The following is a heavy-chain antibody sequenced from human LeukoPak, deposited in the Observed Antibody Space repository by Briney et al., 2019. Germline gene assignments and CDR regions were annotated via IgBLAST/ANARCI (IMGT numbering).Heavy chain of an antibody. V-gene: IGHV1-2*04. CDR2: INPNSGGT. CDR1: GYTFTGYY. Sequence: GASVKVSCKASGYTFTGYYMHWVRQAPGQGLEWMGWINPNSGGTNYAQKFQGWVTMTRDTSISTAYMELSRLRSDDTAVYYCARGGTVTYYYYYGMDVWGQGTTVTVSS. CDR3: ARGGTVTYYYYYGMDV. J-gene: IGHJ6*02. D-gene: IGHD4-11*01.